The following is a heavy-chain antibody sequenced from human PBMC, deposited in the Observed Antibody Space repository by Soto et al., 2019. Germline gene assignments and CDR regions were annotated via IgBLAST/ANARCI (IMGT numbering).Heavy chain of an antibody. CDR1: GYTFTSYD. D-gene: IGHD2-2*01. CDR3: ARGPGLYCSSTSCYNWFDP. CDR2: MNPNSGNT. Sequence: GASVKVSCKASGYTFTSYDINWVRQATGQGLEWMGWMNPNSGNTGYAQKFQGRVTMTRNTSISTAYMELSSLSSEDTAVYYCARGPGLYCSSTSCYNWFDPWGQGTLVTVSS. J-gene: IGHJ5*02. V-gene: IGHV1-8*01.